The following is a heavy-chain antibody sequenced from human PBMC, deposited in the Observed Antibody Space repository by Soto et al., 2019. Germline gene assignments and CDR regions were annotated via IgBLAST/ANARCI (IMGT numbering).Heavy chain of an antibody. D-gene: IGHD2-15*01. CDR1: GFTFSRYA. J-gene: IGHJ6*02. CDR3: AKGEGGSCYTPMGV. CDR2: ISYDGSIE. Sequence: QVQLVESGGGVVQPGRSLRFSCAASGFTFSRYAMHWARQAPGKGLEWVAAISYDGSIEYYADSVKGRFTISRDYSNNGMFLQMNSLRAEDTAVYYCAKGEGGSCYTPMGVWGPGITVTVYS. V-gene: IGHV3-30*18.